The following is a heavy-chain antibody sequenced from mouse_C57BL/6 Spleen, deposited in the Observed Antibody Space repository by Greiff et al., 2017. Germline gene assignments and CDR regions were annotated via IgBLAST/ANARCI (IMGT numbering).Heavy chain of an antibody. Sequence: EVQGVESGGGLVQPKGSLKLSCAASGFTFNSYAMHWVRQAPGKGLEWVARIRSKSSNYATYYADSVKDRFTISRDDSQSMLYLQMNNLKTEDTAMYYGVTAYGNAWFAYWGQGTLVTVSA. CDR1: GFTFNSYA. J-gene: IGHJ3*01. CDR3: VTAYGNAWFAY. CDR2: IRSKSSNYAT. V-gene: IGHV10-3*01. D-gene: IGHD2-1*01.